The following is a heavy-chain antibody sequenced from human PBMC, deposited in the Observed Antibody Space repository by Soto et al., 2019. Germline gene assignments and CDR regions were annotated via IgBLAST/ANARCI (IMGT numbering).Heavy chain of an antibody. D-gene: IGHD3-22*01. V-gene: IGHV3-23*01. J-gene: IGHJ4*02. CDR3: AKGPDYYDSSPSLY. CDR1: GSTFSSYA. CDR2: ISGSGGST. Sequence: GGSLRLSCAASGSTFSSYAMSWVRQAPGKGLEWVSAISGSGGSTYYADSVKGRFTISRDNSKNTLYLQMNSLRAEDTAVYYCAKGPDYYDSSPSLYWGQGTLVTVSS.